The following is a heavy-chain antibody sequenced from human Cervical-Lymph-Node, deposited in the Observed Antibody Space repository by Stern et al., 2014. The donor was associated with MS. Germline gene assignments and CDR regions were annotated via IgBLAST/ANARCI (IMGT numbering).Heavy chain of an antibody. CDR2: VSHDGSTK. CDR1: GFTFSSYT. J-gene: IGHJ4*02. D-gene: IGHD3-16*01. Sequence: VQLVESGGGVVQPGRTLRLSCAASGFTFSSYTMHWVRQAPGKGMDCVSVVSHDGSTKYYADSWEGRFTISRDNSKNTLYLQMNSLRAEDTAVYYCARRFGYFDSWGQGTLVTVSS. CDR3: ARRFGYFDS. V-gene: IGHV3-30-3*01.